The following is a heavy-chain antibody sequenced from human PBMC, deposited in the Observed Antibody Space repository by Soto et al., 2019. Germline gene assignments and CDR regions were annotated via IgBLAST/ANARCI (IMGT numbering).Heavy chain of an antibody. CDR2: IKSKTDGGTT. V-gene: IGHV3-15*01. J-gene: IGHJ4*02. D-gene: IGHD2-8*01. CDR3: TTAGEWPYYFDY. CDR1: GFTFSNAW. Sequence: PGGSLRLSCAASGFTFSNAWMSWVRQAPGKGLEWAGRIKSKTDGGTTDYAAPVKGRFTISRDDSKNTLYLQMNSLKTEDTAVYYCTTAGEWPYYFDYWGQGTLVTVSS.